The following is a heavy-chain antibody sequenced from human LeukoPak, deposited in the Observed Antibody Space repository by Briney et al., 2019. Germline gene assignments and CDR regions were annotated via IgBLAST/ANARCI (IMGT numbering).Heavy chain of an antibody. CDR3: ARVPGYCSSTSCYYYFDY. V-gene: IGHV3-48*04. Sequence: GGSLRLSCAASGFTFSNYWMHWVRQAPGKGLEWVSYISSSSSTIYYADSVKGRFTISRDNAKNSLYLQMNSLRAEDTAVYYCARVPGYCSSTSCYYYFDYXXXGXLVTVSS. CDR2: ISSSSSTI. CDR1: GFTFSNYW. D-gene: IGHD2-2*01. J-gene: IGHJ4*02.